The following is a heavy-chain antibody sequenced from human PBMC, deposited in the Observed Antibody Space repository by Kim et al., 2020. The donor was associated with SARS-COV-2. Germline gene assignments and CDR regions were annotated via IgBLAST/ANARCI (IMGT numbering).Heavy chain of an antibody. CDR3: ASSIYYYYSMDV. J-gene: IGHJ6*03. Sequence: NNTPTLQSRVTISVDTSKTQFSLKLRSVTAADTAVYFCASSIYYYYSMDVWGKGTTVTVSS. V-gene: IGHV4-34*13.